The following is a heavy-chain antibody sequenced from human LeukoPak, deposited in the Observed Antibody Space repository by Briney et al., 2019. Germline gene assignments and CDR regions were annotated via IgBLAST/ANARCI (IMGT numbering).Heavy chain of an antibody. Sequence: PSETLSLTCSVSGDSISGYYWSWLRQAAGEGLEWIGRLYTSGETNYNPSLKSRIAMSFDTSRNQFSLRLTSVTAADTAVYYCARSRQASGLLSSWGQGTPVAVSS. J-gene: IGHJ5*02. CDR2: LYTSGET. CDR1: GDSISGYY. V-gene: IGHV4-4*07. D-gene: IGHD3-10*01. CDR3: ARSRQASGLLSS.